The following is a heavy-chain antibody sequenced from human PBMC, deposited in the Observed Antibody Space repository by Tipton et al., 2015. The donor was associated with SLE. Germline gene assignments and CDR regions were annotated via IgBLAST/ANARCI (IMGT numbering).Heavy chain of an antibody. V-gene: IGHV4-34*01. CDR2: INHSGST. CDR3: ARGAQLGGDYFAC. J-gene: IGHJ4*02. D-gene: IGHD3-16*01. Sequence: TLSLTCAVYGGSFSGYYWTWIRQTPGKGLEWIGEINHSGSTNYNPSLKSRVTISVDTSKNQFSLRLSSVTAADTAVYYCARGAQLGGDYFACWGQGTLVTVSS. CDR1: GGSFSGYY.